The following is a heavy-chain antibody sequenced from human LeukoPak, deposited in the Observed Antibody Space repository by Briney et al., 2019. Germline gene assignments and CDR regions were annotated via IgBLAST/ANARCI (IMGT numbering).Heavy chain of an antibody. V-gene: IGHV4-39*07. CDR3: AAHLGELSPHFDY. CDR2: INHSGST. J-gene: IGHJ4*02. Sequence: SETLSLTCTVSGGSISSSSYYWGWIRQPPGMGLEWIGEINHSGSTNYNPSLKSRVTISIDTSKNQFSLKLSSVTAADTAVYYCAAHLGELSPHFDYWGQGTLVTVSS. CDR1: GGSISSSSYY. D-gene: IGHD3-16*02.